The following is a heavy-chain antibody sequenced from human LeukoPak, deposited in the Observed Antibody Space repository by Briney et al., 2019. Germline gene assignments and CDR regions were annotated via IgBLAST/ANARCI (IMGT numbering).Heavy chain of an antibody. V-gene: IGHV4-4*07. CDR3: ARSYSNPPETHYYSYYYMDV. Sequence: SETLSLTCTVSGGSISSYYWSWIRQPAGKGLEWIGRLYTSGSTDYNPSLKSRVTMSVDTSKNQFSLKMSSVTAADTAVYCCARSYSNPPETHYYSYYYMDVWGKGTTVTVSS. J-gene: IGHJ6*03. D-gene: IGHD4-11*01. CDR2: LYTSGST. CDR1: GGSISSYY.